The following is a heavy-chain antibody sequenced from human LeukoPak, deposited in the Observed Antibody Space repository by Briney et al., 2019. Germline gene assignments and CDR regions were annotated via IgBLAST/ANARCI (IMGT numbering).Heavy chain of an antibody. D-gene: IGHD3-9*01. CDR3: ARGVRDYDILNY. CDR2: INHGGST. V-gene: IGHV4-34*01. J-gene: IGHJ4*02. Sequence: SETLSLTCAVYGGSFSGYYWSWIRQPPGKGLEWIGEINHGGSTNYNPSLKSRVTLSVDTSKNQFSLKLSSVTAADTAVYYCARGVRDYDILNYWGQGTLVTVSS. CDR1: GGSFSGYY.